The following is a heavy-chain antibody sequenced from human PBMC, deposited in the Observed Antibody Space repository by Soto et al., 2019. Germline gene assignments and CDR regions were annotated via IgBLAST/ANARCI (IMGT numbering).Heavy chain of an antibody. CDR2: IYSGGST. Sequence: EVQLVESGGGLVQPGGSLRLSCAASGFTVSSNYMSWVRQAPGKGLEWVSVIYSGGSTYYGDSVKGRFTISRDNSKNTVYLQMNSLRAEDTVVYYCARDGSSWFFDYWGQGTLVTVSS. CDR1: GFTVSSNY. J-gene: IGHJ4*02. V-gene: IGHV3-66*01. CDR3: ARDGSSWFFDY. D-gene: IGHD6-13*01.